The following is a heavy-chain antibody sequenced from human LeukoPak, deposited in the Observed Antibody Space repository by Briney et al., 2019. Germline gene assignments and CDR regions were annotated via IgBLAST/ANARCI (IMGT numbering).Heavy chain of an antibody. D-gene: IGHD4-17*01. Sequence: GASVKVSCKASGYTFTSYSINWVRQAPGQGLEWMGWISAYSGNTNYAQKLQGRVTMTTDTSTNTAYMEVRSLRSDDTAVYYCAREGSGDYLFDYWGQGTLVTVSS. CDR1: GYTFTSYS. V-gene: IGHV1-18*01. J-gene: IGHJ4*02. CDR2: ISAYSGNT. CDR3: AREGSGDYLFDY.